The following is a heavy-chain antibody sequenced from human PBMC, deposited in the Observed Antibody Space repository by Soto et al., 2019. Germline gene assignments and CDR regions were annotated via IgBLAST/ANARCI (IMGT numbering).Heavy chain of an antibody. CDR3: AKGFYDSSGNYPHWFDP. CDR2: ISGSGGST. V-gene: IGHV3-23*01. J-gene: IGHJ5*02. Sequence: GGSLRLSCAASGFTFSSYAMSWVRQAPGKGLEWVSAISGSGGSTYYADSVKGRFTISRDNSKNTLYLQMNSLRAEDTAVYYCAKGFYDSSGNYPHWFDPWGQGTLVTVSS. CDR1: GFTFSSYA. D-gene: IGHD3-22*01.